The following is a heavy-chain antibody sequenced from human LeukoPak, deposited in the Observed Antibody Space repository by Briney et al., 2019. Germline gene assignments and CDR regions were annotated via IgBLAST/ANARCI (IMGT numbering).Heavy chain of an antibody. CDR3: ARRQGSSSNWFDP. V-gene: IGHV4-34*01. CDR1: GGSFSGYY. D-gene: IGHD6-6*01. CDR2: INHSGST. J-gene: IGHJ5*02. Sequence: SETLSLTCAVYGGSFSGYYWSWIRQPPGKGLEWIGEINHSGSTNYNPSLKSRVTISVDTSKNQFSLKLSSVTAADTAVYYCARRQGSSSNWFDPWGQGTLVTVSS.